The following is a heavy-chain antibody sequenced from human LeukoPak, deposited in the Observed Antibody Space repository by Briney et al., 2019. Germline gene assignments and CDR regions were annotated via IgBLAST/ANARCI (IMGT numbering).Heavy chain of an antibody. Sequence: GGSLRLSCAASGFTFSSYSMSWVRQAPGKGLEWVAYIKQDGSEKYYVDSVKGRFTISRDNAKNSLYLQMNSLRAEDTAVYYCASVVVAATTGDYWGQGTLVTVSS. V-gene: IGHV3-7*01. CDR2: IKQDGSEK. J-gene: IGHJ4*02. CDR1: GFTFSSYS. CDR3: ASVVVAATTGDY. D-gene: IGHD2-15*01.